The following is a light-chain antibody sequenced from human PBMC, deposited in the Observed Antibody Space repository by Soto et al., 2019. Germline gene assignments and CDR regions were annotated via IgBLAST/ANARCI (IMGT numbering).Light chain of an antibody. V-gene: IGKV1-5*01. CDR1: ESVSTW. J-gene: IGKJ3*01. CDR2: VAS. CDR3: QQYTRYYP. Sequence: DIQLTQSPSTLSASVGDRVTITCRASESVSTWLAWYQQKPGKPLQVLIYVASSLKTGVPSRFSGRGSGTEFILTIHRLLPDDFATYYRQQYTRYYPFASGTKAAIK.